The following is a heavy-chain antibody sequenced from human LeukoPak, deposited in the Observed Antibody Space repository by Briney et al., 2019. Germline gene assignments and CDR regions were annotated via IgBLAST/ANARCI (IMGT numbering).Heavy chain of an antibody. CDR2: INPSGGST. CDR3: ARERLVGWGDDACDI. V-gene: IGHV1-46*01. CDR1: GYTFTSYY. J-gene: IGHJ3*02. D-gene: IGHD3-9*01. Sequence: ASVKVSCKASGYTFTSYYMHWVRQAPGQGLEWMGLINPSGGSTNYAQKFQGRVTMTRDMSTSTVYMELSSLRFEDTAVYYCARERLVGWGDDACDIWGQGTMVTVSS.